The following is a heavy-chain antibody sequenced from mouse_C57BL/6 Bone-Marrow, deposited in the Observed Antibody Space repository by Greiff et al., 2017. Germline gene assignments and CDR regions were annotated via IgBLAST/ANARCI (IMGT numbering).Heavy chain of an antibody. Sequence: QVQLKQPGAELVKPGASVKLSCKASGYTFTSYWMHWVKQRPGRGLEWIGRIDPNSGGTKYNEKFKSKATLTVDKPSSTAYMQLSSLTSEDSAVYYCARENLRRKNFDYWGQGTTLTVSS. CDR2: IDPNSGGT. CDR1: GYTFTSYW. CDR3: ARENLRRKNFDY. J-gene: IGHJ2*01. D-gene: IGHD2-12*01. V-gene: IGHV1-72*01.